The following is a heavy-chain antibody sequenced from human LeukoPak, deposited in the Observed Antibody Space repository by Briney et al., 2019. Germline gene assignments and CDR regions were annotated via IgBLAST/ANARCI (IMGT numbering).Heavy chain of an antibody. D-gene: IGHD6-13*01. CDR2: INAGNGKT. Sequence: ASVKVSCKASGYTFTSYAMHWVRQAPGQRLEWMGWINAGNGKTKYSQKFQGRVSITRDTSASTVHMELSSLRSEDTAVYYCARSPFQQQLVWGYFDYWGQGTLVTVSS. V-gene: IGHV1-3*01. J-gene: IGHJ4*02. CDR1: GYTFTSYA. CDR3: ARSPFQQQLVWGYFDY.